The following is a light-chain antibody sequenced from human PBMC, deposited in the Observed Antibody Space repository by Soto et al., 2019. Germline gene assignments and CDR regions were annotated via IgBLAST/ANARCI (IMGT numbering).Light chain of an antibody. Sequence: QSVLTQPPSASGSPGQSVTISCTGTSSDVGGYNYVSWYQQHPGKAPKLMIYEVSKRPSGVPDRFSGSKSGNMASLTVSGLQAEDEAEYYCSSYAGSNNLIFGGGTKLTVL. CDR1: SSDVGGYNY. CDR2: EVS. J-gene: IGLJ2*01. CDR3: SSYAGSNNLI. V-gene: IGLV2-8*01.